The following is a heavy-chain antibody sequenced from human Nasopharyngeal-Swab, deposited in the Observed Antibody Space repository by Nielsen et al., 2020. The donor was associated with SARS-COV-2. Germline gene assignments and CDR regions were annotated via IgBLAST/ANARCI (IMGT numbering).Heavy chain of an antibody. Sequence: SETLSLTCTVSGGSISSGDYYWSWIRQPPGKGLEWIGYIYYSGSTYYNPSLKSRVTISVDTSKNQFSLKLSSVTAADTAVYYCARGDYYGSGGYKWPTPYYYYMDVWGKGTTVTVSS. CDR1: GGSISSGDYY. CDR3: ARGDYYGSGGYKWPTPYYYYMDV. V-gene: IGHV4-30-4*01. CDR2: IYYSGST. D-gene: IGHD3-10*01. J-gene: IGHJ6*03.